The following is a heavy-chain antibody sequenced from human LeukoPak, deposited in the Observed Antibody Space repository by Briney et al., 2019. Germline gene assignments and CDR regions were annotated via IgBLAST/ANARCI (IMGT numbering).Heavy chain of an antibody. V-gene: IGHV4-59*01. Sequence: SETLSLTCTVSGGSISSYYWSWIRQPPGKGLEYIGYIYYSGSTNYNPSLKSRVTISVDTSKIQFSLKLSSVTAADTAVYYCARLALQEVGATQTYYLDYWGQGTLVTVSS. D-gene: IGHD1-26*01. J-gene: IGHJ4*02. CDR3: ARLALQEVGATQTYYLDY. CDR2: IYYSGST. CDR1: GGSISSYY.